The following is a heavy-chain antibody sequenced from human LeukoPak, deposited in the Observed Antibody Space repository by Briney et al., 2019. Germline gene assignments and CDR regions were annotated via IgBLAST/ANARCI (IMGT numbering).Heavy chain of an antibody. CDR3: ARGAPPLGS. CDR2: ISSSGSTI. J-gene: IGHJ5*02. CDR1: AFTFSDYY. D-gene: IGHD3-16*01. Sequence: GGSLRLSCTASAFTFSDYYMSWIRQAPGKGLEWVSHISSSGSTIYYAESVKGRLTISRDNTKKSLYLQMNSLRVEDTAIYYCARGAPPLGSWGQGTLVTVSS. V-gene: IGHV3-11*01.